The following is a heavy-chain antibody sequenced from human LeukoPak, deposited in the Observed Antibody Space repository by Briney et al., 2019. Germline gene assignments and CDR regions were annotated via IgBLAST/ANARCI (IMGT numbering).Heavy chain of an antibody. V-gene: IGHV3-74*01. CDR2: IEGDGSGT. Sequence: GGSLRLSCAASGFTFSTYRMYWVRQALGKGLLWVSRIEGDGSGTTFAVSVEGRFTMSRDNAKSTLYLQMNGLRDEDTAVYYCVTGLDSRGNSWGQGTLVTVSS. D-gene: IGHD3-9*01. CDR1: GFTFSTYR. J-gene: IGHJ4*02. CDR3: VTGLDSRGNS.